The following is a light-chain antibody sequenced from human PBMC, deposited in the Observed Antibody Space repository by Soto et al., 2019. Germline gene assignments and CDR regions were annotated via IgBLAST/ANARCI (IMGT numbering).Light chain of an antibody. Sequence: DIHMTQSPSTLSASVGDRVTITCRASQSISIWLAWYQQKPGKAPHLLIYKTSSLESGVPSRFSGSGSGTEFTLTISSLQPDDFATYYCQHYNAYSWTFGQGTKVEIK. CDR1: QSISIW. CDR2: KTS. V-gene: IGKV1-5*03. J-gene: IGKJ1*01. CDR3: QHYNAYSWT.